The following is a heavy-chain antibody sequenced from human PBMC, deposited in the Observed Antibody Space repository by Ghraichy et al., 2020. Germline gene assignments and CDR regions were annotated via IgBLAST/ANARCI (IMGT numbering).Heavy chain of an antibody. V-gene: IGHV3-7*01. CDR3: ARLRERWAAVY. Sequence: GGSLRLSCAASGFIFSSYWMTWVRQAPGKGLEWVAGISHDGSEKYSVDSVRDRFTISRDSAKNSLYLQMSSLRVEDTAVYYCARLRERWAAVYWGQGILVTVSS. J-gene: IGHJ4*02. D-gene: IGHD2-15*01. CDR2: ISHDGSEK. CDR1: GFIFSSYW.